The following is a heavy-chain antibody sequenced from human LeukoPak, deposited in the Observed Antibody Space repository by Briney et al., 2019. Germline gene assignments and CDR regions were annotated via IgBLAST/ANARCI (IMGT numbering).Heavy chain of an antibody. V-gene: IGHV3-21*01. J-gene: IGHJ4*02. D-gene: IGHD1-1*01. Sequence: GGSLRLSCVASGFTFSSYSMNWVRQAPGKGLEWVSSISSSSSYIYYADSVKGRFTISRDNSKNTLYLQMNSLRAEDTAVYYCARDKGSTGTTPFDYWGQGTLVTVSS. CDR3: ARDKGSTGTTPFDY. CDR2: ISSSSSYI. CDR1: GFTFSSYS.